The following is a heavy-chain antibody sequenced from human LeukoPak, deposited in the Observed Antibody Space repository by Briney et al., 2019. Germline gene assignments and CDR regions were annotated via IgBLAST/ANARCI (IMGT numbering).Heavy chain of an antibody. CDR1: GGTFSSHA. CDR3: ARSLGYSNYYYYYYMDV. CDR2: IIPIFGTA. J-gene: IGHJ6*03. V-gene: IGHV1-69*05. D-gene: IGHD4-11*01. Sequence: SVKVSCKASGGTFSSHAISWVRQAPGQGLEWMGRIIPIFGTANYAQKFQGRVTITTDESTSTAYMELSSLRSEDTAVYYCARSLGYSNYYYYYYMDVWGKGTTVTVSS.